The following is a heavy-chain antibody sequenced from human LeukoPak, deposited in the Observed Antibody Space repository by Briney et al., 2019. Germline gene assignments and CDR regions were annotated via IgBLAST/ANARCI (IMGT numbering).Heavy chain of an antibody. CDR1: GYTFTGYY. CDR2: INPNSGGT. Sequence: ASVKVSCTASGYTFTGYYMHWVRQAPGQGLEWMGWINPNSGGTNYAQKFQGRVTMTRDTSISTAYMELSRLRSEDTAVYYCATLPFDSSGYYYSDHWGQGTMVTVSS. V-gene: IGHV1-2*02. D-gene: IGHD3-22*01. CDR3: ATLPFDSSGYYYSDH. J-gene: IGHJ3*01.